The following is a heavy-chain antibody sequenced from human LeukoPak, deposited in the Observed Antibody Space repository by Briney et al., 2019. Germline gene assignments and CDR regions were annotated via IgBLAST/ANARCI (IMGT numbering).Heavy chain of an antibody. J-gene: IGHJ6*02. D-gene: IGHD6-13*01. CDR1: GFTFSSYG. CDR2: IWYDGSNK. CDR3: ARRSVTSSWLPYGMDV. Sequence: PGGSLRLSCAASGFTFSSYGMHWVRQAPGKGLEWLAVIWYDGSNKYYADSVKGRFTISRDNSKNTVYLQMNSLRVEDTAIYYCARRSVTSSWLPYGMDVWGQGTTVTVSS. V-gene: IGHV3-33*01.